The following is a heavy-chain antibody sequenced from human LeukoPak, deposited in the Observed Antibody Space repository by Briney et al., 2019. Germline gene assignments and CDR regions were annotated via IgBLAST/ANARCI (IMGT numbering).Heavy chain of an antibody. Sequence: GGSLRLSCAASGFSFSNYGIHWVRQAPGKGLEWVAIIWFDGSNKYYANSVKGRFTISRDNSKNTLYLQMNSLRAEDTAVYYCAREGRKASYGSGSYYKYWGQGTLVTVSS. CDR2: IWFDGSNK. D-gene: IGHD3-10*01. V-gene: IGHV3-33*01. CDR1: GFSFSNYG. CDR3: AREGRKASYGSGSYYKY. J-gene: IGHJ4*02.